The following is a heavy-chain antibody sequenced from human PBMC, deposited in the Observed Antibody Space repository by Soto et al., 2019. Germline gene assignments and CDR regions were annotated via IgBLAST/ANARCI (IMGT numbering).Heavy chain of an antibody. CDR2: IWYDGSNK. CDR3: ARDGEGRQWLGY. D-gene: IGHD6-19*01. Sequence: QVQLVESGGGVVQPGRSLRLSCAASGFTFSSYGMHWVRQAPGKGLEWVAVIWYDGSNKYYADSVKGRFTISRDNSKNTLYLQMNSLRAEDTAVYYCARDGEGRQWLGYWGQGTLVTVSS. CDR1: GFTFSSYG. J-gene: IGHJ4*02. V-gene: IGHV3-33*01.